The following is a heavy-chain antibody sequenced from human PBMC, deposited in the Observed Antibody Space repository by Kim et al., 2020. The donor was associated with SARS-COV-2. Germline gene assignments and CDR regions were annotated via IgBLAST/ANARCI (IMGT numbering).Heavy chain of an antibody. V-gene: IGHV3-64D*06. Sequence: GGSLRLSCSGSGFIFSDYAIHWVRRAPGMGLQYVSATTREGGGSFYANSVQDRFTIFRDNSKNTVYLQMSGLRIEDTAGSYCVRYGRGYGAVHWGQETLVSVS. CDR3: VRYGRGYGAVH. CDR1: GFIFSDYA. CDR2: TTREGGGS. J-gene: IGHJ4*02. D-gene: IGHD5-12*01.